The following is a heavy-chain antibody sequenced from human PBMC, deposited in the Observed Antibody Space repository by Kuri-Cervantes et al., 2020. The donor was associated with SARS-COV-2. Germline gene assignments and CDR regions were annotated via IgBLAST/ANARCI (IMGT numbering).Heavy chain of an antibody. J-gene: IGHJ6*02. Sequence: GGSLRLSCAASGFPFSSYAMHWVRQAPGKGLEWVAVISYDGFNQFYGDSVKGRFTISRDDSKNTLYLQMNSLRPEDTAVYYCAGGAAAADYFFYGMDVWGRGTTVTVSS. CDR2: ISYDGFNQ. CDR1: GFPFSSYA. CDR3: AGGAAAADYFFYGMDV. V-gene: IGHV3-30*03. D-gene: IGHD6-13*01.